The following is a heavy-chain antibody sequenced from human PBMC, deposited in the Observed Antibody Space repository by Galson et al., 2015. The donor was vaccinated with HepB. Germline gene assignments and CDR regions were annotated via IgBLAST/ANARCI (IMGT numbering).Heavy chain of an antibody. CDR1: GFTFSSYG. V-gene: IGHV3-33*08. CDR2: IWYDGSNK. Sequence: SLRLSCAASGFTFSSYGMHWVRQAPGKGLEWVAVIWYDGSNKYYADSVKGRFTISRDNSKNTLYLQMNSLRAEDTAVYYCAREGLGVAGTSYFDYWGQGTLVTVSS. D-gene: IGHD6-19*01. J-gene: IGHJ4*02. CDR3: AREGLGVAGTSYFDY.